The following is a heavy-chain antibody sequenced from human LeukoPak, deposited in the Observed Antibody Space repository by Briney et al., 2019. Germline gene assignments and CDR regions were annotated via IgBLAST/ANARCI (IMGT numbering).Heavy chain of an antibody. CDR1: GFTFSSYG. CDR2: IRYDGSNK. D-gene: IGHD5-18*01. CDR3: AKGVTTRRWLPRDYFDY. V-gene: IGHV3-30*02. Sequence: PGGSLRLSCAASGFTFSSYGMHWVRQAPGKGLGWVAFIRYDGSNKYYPDSVKGRFTISRDNSKNTLYLQMNSLRAEDTAVYYCAKGVTTRRWLPRDYFDYWGQEPWSPSPQ. J-gene: IGHJ4*01.